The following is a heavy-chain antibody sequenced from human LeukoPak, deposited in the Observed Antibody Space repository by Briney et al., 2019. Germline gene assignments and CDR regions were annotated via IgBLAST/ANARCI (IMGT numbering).Heavy chain of an antibody. D-gene: IGHD5-18*01. V-gene: IGHV3-49*03. CDR2: IRSKAYGGTT. CDR3: TRGSDTAMVPIDY. CDR1: GFTFGDYA. Sequence: GGSLRLSCTASGFTFGDYAMSWFRQAPGKGLEWVGFIRSKAYGGTTEYAASVKGRFTISRDDSKSIAYLQMNSLKTEDTAVYYCTRGSDTAMVPIDYWGQGTLVTVSS. J-gene: IGHJ4*02.